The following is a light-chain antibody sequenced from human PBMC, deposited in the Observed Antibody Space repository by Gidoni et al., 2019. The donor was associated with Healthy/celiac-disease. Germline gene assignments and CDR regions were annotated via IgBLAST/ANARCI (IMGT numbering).Light chain of an antibody. CDR3: QQRSNWPLT. V-gene: IGKV3-11*01. CDR1: QTVSSY. CDR2: DAS. J-gene: IGKJ4*01. Sequence: DIVLTQSPATLSLSPGERATLSRRASQTVSSYLAWYQQKPGQAPRLLIYDASNRATGIPARFSGSGSGTDFTLTISSLEPEDVAVYYCQQRSNWPLTFGGGTKVEIK.